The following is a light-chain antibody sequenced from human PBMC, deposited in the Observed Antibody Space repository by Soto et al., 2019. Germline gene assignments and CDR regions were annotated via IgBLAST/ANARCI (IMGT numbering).Light chain of an antibody. Sequence: DIQMTQSPSSLSASVGDRVTLTCRASQSISSFLNWYQQKPGKAPKVLIYGASSLQTGVPSRFSGGGSGTDFTLTISSLKPEDSATYYCQQSHSAWTFGQGTKVEI. CDR2: GAS. CDR1: QSISSF. J-gene: IGKJ1*01. CDR3: QQSHSAWT. V-gene: IGKV1-39*01.